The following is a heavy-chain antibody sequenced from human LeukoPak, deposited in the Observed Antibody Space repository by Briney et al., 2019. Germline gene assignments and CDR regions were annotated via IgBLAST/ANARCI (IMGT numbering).Heavy chain of an antibody. J-gene: IGHJ4*02. Sequence: SQTLSLTCAISGDSVSSNSAAWNWIRQSPSRGLEWLGRTDYRSKWYNDYAVSVKSRITINPDTSKNQFSLQLNSVTPEDTAVSYCAREKAYCGGDCYRPLDYWGQGTLVTVSS. V-gene: IGHV6-1*01. CDR3: AREKAYCGGDCYRPLDY. CDR2: TDYRSKWYN. D-gene: IGHD2-21*02. CDR1: GDSVSSNSAA.